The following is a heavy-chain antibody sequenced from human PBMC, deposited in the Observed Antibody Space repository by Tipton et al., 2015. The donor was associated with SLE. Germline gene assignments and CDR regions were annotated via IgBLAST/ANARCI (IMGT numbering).Heavy chain of an antibody. CDR3: ARGSRVEEELDY. D-gene: IGHD1-26*01. V-gene: IGHV4-39*07. J-gene: IGHJ4*02. CDR1: GGSISISSYY. Sequence: TLSLTCTVSGGSISISSYYWAWIRQPPGKGLECIGNINYSGTTSYNPSLKSRLTISVDTSKNQFSLRLKTVTAADTAVYYCARGSRVEEELDYWGQGTLVTVSS. CDR2: INYSGTT.